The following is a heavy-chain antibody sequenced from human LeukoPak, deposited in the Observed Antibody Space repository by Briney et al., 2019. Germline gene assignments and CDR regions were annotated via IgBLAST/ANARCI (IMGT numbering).Heavy chain of an antibody. CDR1: GGSISSYY. CDR2: IYTSGST. D-gene: IGHD2-15*01. V-gene: IGHV4-4*07. J-gene: IGHJ4*02. Sequence: KPSETLSLTCSVSGGSISSYYWSWIRQPAGKGREWIGRIYTSGSTNYNPSLKSRVTMSVDTSKNQFSLKLSSVTAADTAVHYCARWWPRQHGFDYWGQGTLVTVSP. CDR3: ARWWPRQHGFDY.